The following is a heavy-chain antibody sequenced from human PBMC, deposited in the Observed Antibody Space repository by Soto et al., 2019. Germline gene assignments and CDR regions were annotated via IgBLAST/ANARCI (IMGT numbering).Heavy chain of an antibody. D-gene: IGHD6-13*01. CDR3: VASLAASGLNWLDP. Sequence: QLQLQESGPGLVKASETLSLTCIVSGGSISEKYWNWVRQPPGKGLEWIGLIFANGHTDYNPSLKSRVTMSVDASKNQFSLRLTSMTDADTAVYYCVASLAASGLNWLDPWGRGTLVTVSS. CDR2: IFANGHT. J-gene: IGHJ5*02. CDR1: GGSISEKY. V-gene: IGHV4-4*07.